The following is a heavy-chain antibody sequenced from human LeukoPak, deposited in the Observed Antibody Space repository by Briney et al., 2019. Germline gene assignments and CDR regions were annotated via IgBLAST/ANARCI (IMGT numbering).Heavy chain of an antibody. V-gene: IGHV1-18*04. D-gene: IGHD4-11*01. CDR3: ARDSDYSGNGNGDWFDP. CDR2: ISTYTGVT. CDR1: GFSFTSFG. J-gene: IGHJ5*02. Sequence: ASVNVSCKASGFSFTSFGVTWVRQAPGQGLEWMGWISTYTGVTHYAEKFEDRVTMSIDTPTTTAYMELRSLRYDDTAVYYCARDSDYSGNGNGDWFDPWGQGTVVTVSS.